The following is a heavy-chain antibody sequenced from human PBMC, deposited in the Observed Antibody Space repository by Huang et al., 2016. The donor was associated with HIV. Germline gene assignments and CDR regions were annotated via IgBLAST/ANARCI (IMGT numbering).Heavy chain of an antibody. CDR1: GFTFSSYG. D-gene: IGHD6-19*01. J-gene: IGHJ4*02. CDR2: ISYDGNNK. Sequence: QVQLVESGGGVVQPGRSLRLSCAASGFTFSSYGMHWVRQAPGKGLEWVAVISYDGNNKYYADSVKGRFTISRDNSKNTLYLQMNSLRVEDMAVYYCVKVSNGWTVFEYWGQGTLVTVSS. V-gene: IGHV3-30*18. CDR3: VKVSNGWTVFEY.